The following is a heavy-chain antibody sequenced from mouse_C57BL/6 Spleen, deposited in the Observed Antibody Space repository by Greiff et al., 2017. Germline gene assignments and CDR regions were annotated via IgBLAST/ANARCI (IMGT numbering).Heavy chain of an antibody. J-gene: IGHJ4*01. CDR1: GYAFSSSW. CDR2: IYPGDGDT. CDR3: ARLGTTVDAMDY. V-gene: IGHV1-82*01. Sequence: QVQLKQSGPELVKPGASVKISCKASGYAFSSSWMNWVKQRPGKGLEWIGRIYPGDGDTNYNGKFKGKATLTADKSSSTAYMHLSSLTSEDSAVYFCARLGTTVDAMDYWGQGTSVTVSS. D-gene: IGHD1-1*01.